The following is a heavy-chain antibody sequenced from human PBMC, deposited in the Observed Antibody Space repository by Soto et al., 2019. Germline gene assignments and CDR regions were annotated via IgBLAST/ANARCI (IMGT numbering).Heavy chain of an antibody. V-gene: IGHV3-30-3*01. D-gene: IGHD3-3*01. CDR1: GFTFSSYA. Sequence: QVQLVESGGGVVQPGRSLRLSCAASGFTFSSYAMHWVRQGPGKGLEWVAVISYDGSNKYYADSVKGRFTISRDNSKNTLYLQMNSLRAEDTAVYYCAREHYDFWSGYYGWFDPWGQGTLVTVSS. CDR2: ISYDGSNK. CDR3: AREHYDFWSGYYGWFDP. J-gene: IGHJ5*02.